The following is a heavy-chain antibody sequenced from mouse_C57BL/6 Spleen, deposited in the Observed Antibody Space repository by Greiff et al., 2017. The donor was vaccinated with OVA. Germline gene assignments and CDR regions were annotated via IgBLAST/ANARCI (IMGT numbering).Heavy chain of an antibody. V-gene: IGHV1-15*01. CDR1: GYTFTDYE. CDR2: IDPETGGT. J-gene: IGHJ3*01. Sequence: QVQLQQSGAELVRPGASVTLSCKASGYTFTDYEMHWVKQTPVHGLEWIGAIDPETGGTAYNQKFKGKAILTADKSSSTAYMELRSLTSEDSAVYYCTRDRYGSFAYWGQGTLVTVSA. CDR3: TRDRYGSFAY. D-gene: IGHD2-10*02.